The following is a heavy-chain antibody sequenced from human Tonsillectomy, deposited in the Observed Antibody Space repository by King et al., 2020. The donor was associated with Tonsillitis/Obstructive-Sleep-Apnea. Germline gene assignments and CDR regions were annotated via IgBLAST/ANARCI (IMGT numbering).Heavy chain of an antibody. J-gene: IGHJ5*02. Sequence: VQLVQSGAEVKKPGSSVKVSCKASGGTFSSYAISWVRQAPGQGLGWMGGIIPIFGTANYAQKFQGRVTITADESTSTAYMELSSLRSEDTAVYYCARSAGTRKWGNTVTTYWFDPWGQGTLVTVSS. CDR2: IIPIFGTA. D-gene: IGHD4-11*01. CDR1: GGTFSSYA. V-gene: IGHV1-69*01. CDR3: ARSAGTRKWGNTVTTYWFDP.